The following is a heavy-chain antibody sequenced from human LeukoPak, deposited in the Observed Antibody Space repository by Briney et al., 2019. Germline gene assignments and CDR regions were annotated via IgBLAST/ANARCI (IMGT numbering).Heavy chain of an antibody. D-gene: IGHD2-8*02. V-gene: IGHV3-53*01. CDR3: ARDKSHWSIDY. Sequence: GGSRRLSCADSGFTVSSNYMSWVRQAPGKGLEWVSVIYSGGSTYYADSVKGRFTISRDNSKNTLYLQMNSLRAEDTAVYYCARDKSHWSIDYWGQGTLVTVSS. J-gene: IGHJ4*02. CDR2: IYSGGST. CDR1: GFTVSSNY.